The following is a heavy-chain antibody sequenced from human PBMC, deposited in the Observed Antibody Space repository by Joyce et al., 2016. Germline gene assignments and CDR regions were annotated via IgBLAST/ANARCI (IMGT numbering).Heavy chain of an antibody. J-gene: IGHJ2*01. CDR2: LFATEMT. D-gene: IGHD7-27*01. CDR3: ARGGPGAWYFDL. V-gene: IGHV3-66*02. Sequence: EVQLVESGGDLVQPGGSLRLSCAASGFNVNGKYMTWVRQAPGRKLEWVSVLFATEMTSDSDSVRGRFTVSRDISKNTLYLQMNGLSADDTALYFCARGGPGAWYFDLWGRGALVTVS. CDR1: GFNVNGKY.